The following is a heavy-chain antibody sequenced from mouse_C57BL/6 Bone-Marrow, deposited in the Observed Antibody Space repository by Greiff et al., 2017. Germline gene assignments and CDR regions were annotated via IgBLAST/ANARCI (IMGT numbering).Heavy chain of an antibody. J-gene: IGHJ2*01. CDR1: GYTFTSYW. CDR2: IYPGNSDT. D-gene: IGHD1-1*01. CDR3: TREVSPITTVVEDY. V-gene: IGHV1-5*01. Sequence: EVQLQQSGTVLARPGASVKMSCKTSGYTFTSYWMHWVKQRPGQGLEWIGAIYPGNSDTSYNQKFKGKAKLTAVTSASTAYMELSSLTNEDSAVYYCTREVSPITTVVEDYWGQGTTLTVSS.